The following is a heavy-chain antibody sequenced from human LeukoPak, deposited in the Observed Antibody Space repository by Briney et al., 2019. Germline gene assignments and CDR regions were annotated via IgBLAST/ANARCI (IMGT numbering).Heavy chain of an antibody. CDR3: AKDGAAAGATTNYFDY. V-gene: IGHV3-9*01. Sequence: GRSLRLSCAASGFTFDGYAMHWVRQAPGKGLEWVSGISWNSGSIGYADSVKGRFTISRDNAKNSLYLQMNSLRAEDTALYYCAKDGAAAGATTNYFDYWGQGTLVTVSS. D-gene: IGHD6-13*01. CDR1: GFTFDGYA. CDR2: ISWNSGSI. J-gene: IGHJ4*02.